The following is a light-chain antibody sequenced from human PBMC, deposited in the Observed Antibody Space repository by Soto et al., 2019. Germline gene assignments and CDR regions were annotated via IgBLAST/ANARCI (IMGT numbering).Light chain of an antibody. V-gene: IGKV3-11*01. CDR2: DAS. J-gene: IGKJ4*01. Sequence: EVVLTQSPATLSLSPGERATLSCRASESIGNYLAWYQQKLGQAPKLLIYDASHRAIGIPGRFSGDGSGTDFTLTISSLEPVDFAVYDCQWRSDWPPRLTFGGGTKVEIK. CDR1: ESIGNY. CDR3: QWRSDWPPRLT.